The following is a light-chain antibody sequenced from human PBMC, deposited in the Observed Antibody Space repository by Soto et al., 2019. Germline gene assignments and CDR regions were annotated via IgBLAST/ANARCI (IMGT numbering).Light chain of an antibody. CDR2: EVS. V-gene: IGLV2-14*01. J-gene: IGLJ2*01. Sequence: QSALTQPASVSGSPGQSITFSCTGTSSDVGAYDYVSWYQQHPGKAPKLIIFEVSNRPSGVSNRFSGSKSGNTASLTISGLQAEDEAHYDCTSYTNIDTNHVVFGGGTKLTVL. CDR3: TSYTNIDTNHVV. CDR1: SSDVGAYDY.